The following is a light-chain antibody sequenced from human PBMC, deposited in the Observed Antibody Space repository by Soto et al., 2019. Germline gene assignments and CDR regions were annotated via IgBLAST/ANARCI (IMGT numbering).Light chain of an antibody. Sequence: IELTQSPGTLPFSPWQRSTLSRSAGQKGVTNFFAWYQQKPGQAPRIIIFGASDRAPGIPARFSGSGSGTDFTLTISSLEAEDSAVYYCQQYGSLSGTFGQGTKVDIK. CDR3: QQYGSLSGT. V-gene: IGKV3-20*01. CDR2: GAS. J-gene: IGKJ1*01. CDR1: QKGVTNF.